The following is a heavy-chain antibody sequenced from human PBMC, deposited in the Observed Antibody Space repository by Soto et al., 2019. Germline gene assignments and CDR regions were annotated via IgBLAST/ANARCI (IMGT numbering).Heavy chain of an antibody. V-gene: IGHV1-69*13. CDR3: ARDLRAAGRPGMDV. D-gene: IGHD6-13*01. CDR2: IIPIVGTG. CDR1: GGSFSSYA. J-gene: IGHJ6*02. Sequence: RASVKVSCKASGGSFSSYAISWVRQAPGQGLEWMGGIIPIVGTGNYAQNFQGRVTITADESTSTAYMELSSLRSEDTAMYYCARDLRAAGRPGMDVWGQGTTVTVS.